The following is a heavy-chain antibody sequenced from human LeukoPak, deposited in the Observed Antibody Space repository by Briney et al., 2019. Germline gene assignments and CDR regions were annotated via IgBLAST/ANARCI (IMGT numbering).Heavy chain of an antibody. J-gene: IGHJ4*01. CDR2: TGSTGVST. D-gene: IGHD3-10*01. CDR3: AKAMVRGVISFATPDY. V-gene: IGHV3-23*01. CDR1: GFTFSSYA. Sequence: GGSLRLSCAASGFTFSSYAMNWVRQAPGKGLEWVSGTGSTGVSTFYADSVKGRFTVSRDNSKNTLSLQMNSLRAEDTAVYYCAKAMVRGVISFATPDYWGHGTLVTVSS.